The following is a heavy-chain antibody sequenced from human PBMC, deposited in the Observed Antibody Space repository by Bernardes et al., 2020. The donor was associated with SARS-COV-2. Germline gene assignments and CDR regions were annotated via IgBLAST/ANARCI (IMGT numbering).Heavy chain of an antibody. CDR2: VADGGDKT. Sequence: GGSLRLSCAASGFTFSSFYMSWVRQVPGKGLEWVSSVADGGDKTFYSESVEGRFIISRDNSNKYLYLQMDSLRAGDTAMYYCVKHHSTREPFWGQGTLVTVSS. CDR1: GFTFSSFY. V-gene: IGHV3-23*01. D-gene: IGHD2-2*01. J-gene: IGHJ4*02. CDR3: VKHHSTREPF.